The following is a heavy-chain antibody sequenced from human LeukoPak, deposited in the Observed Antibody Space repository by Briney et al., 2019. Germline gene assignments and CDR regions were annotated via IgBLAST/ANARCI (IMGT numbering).Heavy chain of an antibody. Sequence: SETLSLTCAVSGGSISSSNWWSWVRQPPGKGLEWIGEIYHSGSTNYNPSLKSRVTISVDKSKNQFSLNLSSVTAADTAVYYCARHLPDYYGSGSYAFDIWGQGTMVTVSS. D-gene: IGHD3-10*01. V-gene: IGHV4-4*02. J-gene: IGHJ3*02. CDR2: IYHSGST. CDR3: ARHLPDYYGSGSYAFDI. CDR1: GGSISSSNW.